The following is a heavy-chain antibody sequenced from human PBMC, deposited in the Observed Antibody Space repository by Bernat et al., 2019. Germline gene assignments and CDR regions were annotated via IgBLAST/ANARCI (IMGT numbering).Heavy chain of an antibody. J-gene: IGHJ4*02. CDR3: ARAFLAEDRSRAIDY. Sequence: QVQLQQWGAGLLKPSETLSLTCAVYGGSFSGYYWSWIRQPPGKGLERIGEINHSGNANDNPSLKSRVTISVDTSKNQFSLKLSSVTAADTAVYYCARAFLAEDRSRAIDYWGEGTLVTVSS. CDR2: INHSGNA. V-gene: IGHV4-34*01. D-gene: IGHD2/OR15-2a*01. CDR1: GGSFSGYY.